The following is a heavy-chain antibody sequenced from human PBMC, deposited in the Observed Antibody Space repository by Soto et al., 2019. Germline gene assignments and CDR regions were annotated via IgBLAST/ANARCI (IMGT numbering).Heavy chain of an antibody. Sequence: SETLSLTCIDSGDSVSSGDYYWSWIRQPPGKGLEWIGHVYFSGSTNYIPSLKSRLTMSVDTAKNQFSLKLNSVTAADTAVYYCARIPVDTYMIYWSDPWGQGTQVTVSS. CDR2: VYFSGST. CDR3: ARIPVDTYMIYWSDP. D-gene: IGHD3-16*01. V-gene: IGHV4-61*08. J-gene: IGHJ5*02. CDR1: GDSVSSGDYY.